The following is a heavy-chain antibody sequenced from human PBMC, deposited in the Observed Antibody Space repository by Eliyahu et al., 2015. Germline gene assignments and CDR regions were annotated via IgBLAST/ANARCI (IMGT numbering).Heavy chain of an antibody. Sequence: QVQLQESGPGLVKPSETLSLTCSVSGGSISQYFWIWIRQPAGKRPEWIGPVVSRGRASENPPLKSRVTMSVDASKNEFSLRLHSVTAADTAIYFCARDAGRGTADLWGQGTMVIVSA. V-gene: IGHV4-4*07. CDR1: GGSISQYF. D-gene: IGHD1-26*01. CDR2: VVSRGRA. J-gene: IGHJ3*01. CDR3: ARDAGRGTADL.